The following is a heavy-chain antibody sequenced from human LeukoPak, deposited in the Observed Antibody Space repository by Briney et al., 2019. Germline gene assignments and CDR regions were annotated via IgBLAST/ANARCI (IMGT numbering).Heavy chain of an antibody. CDR2: IYPGDSET. D-gene: IGHD5-18*01. V-gene: IGHV5-51*01. CDR1: GYSFTTNW. Sequence: GESLKISCKGSGYSFTTNWIGWVRQMPGKGLEWMGIIYPGDSETRYSPSFQGQVTISADKSITTAYLQWSSLTASDTAMYYCVRSRGYSYGYSYYFDYWGQGTLVTVSS. CDR3: VRSRGYSYGYSYYFDY. J-gene: IGHJ4*02.